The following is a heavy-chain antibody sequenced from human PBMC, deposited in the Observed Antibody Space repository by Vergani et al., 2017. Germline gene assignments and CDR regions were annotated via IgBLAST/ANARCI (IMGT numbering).Heavy chain of an antibody. J-gene: IGHJ4*02. CDR2: IYSRGGT. V-gene: IGHV4-61*02. CDR1: GGAISHGSYY. CDR3: ARDREPDETFDY. D-gene: IGHD1-26*01. Sequence: QVQLQESGPGLVKPSQTLSLTCTVSGGAISHGSYYWNWIRQSAGKGLAWIGRIYSRGGTDYNPSLKSRVSISVDTSKNQFSLRLSSVTAADTAVYYCARDREPDETFDYWGQGTLVTVSS.